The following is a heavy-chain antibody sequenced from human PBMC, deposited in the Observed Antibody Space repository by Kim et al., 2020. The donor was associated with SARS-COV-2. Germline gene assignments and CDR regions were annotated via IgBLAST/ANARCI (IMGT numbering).Heavy chain of an antibody. V-gene: IGHV1-3*01. D-gene: IGHD3-10*01. CDR3: ASDLSGEVKDV. Sequence: ASVKVSCKASGYTFTRYAFHWVRQAPGQRLEWMGWINAGNGNTKYSQKFQGRVTITRDTSASTAYMELSSLRSEDTAVYYGASDLSGEVKDVCGQETTVIVSS. CDR2: INAGNGNT. CDR1: GYTFTRYA. J-gene: IGHJ6*02.